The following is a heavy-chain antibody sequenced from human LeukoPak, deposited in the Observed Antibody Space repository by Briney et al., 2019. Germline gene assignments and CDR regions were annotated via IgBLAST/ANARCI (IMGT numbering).Heavy chain of an antibody. D-gene: IGHD3-22*01. Sequence: SETLSLTCTVSGGSISSSSYYWGWIRQPPGKGLEWIGSTYYSGSTYYNPSLKSRVTISVDTSKNQFSLKLSSVTAADTAVYYCASRYYYDSSGYTRWGQGTLVTVSS. CDR2: TYYSGST. CDR1: GGSISSSSYY. J-gene: IGHJ4*02. CDR3: ASRYYYDSSGYTR. V-gene: IGHV4-39*01.